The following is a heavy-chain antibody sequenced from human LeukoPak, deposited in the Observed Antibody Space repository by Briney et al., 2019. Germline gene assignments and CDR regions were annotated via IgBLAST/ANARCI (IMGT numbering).Heavy chain of an antibody. Sequence: ASVKVSCKASGYTFTGYYMHWVRQAPGQGLEWMGWINPNSGLANYAQRFQVRVTMTRDTPISTAYMEVSRLRSDDTAVYYCARGEMSTITIDCWGQGTLVTVSS. CDR1: GYTFTGYY. V-gene: IGHV1-2*02. D-gene: IGHD5-24*01. CDR2: INPNSGLA. CDR3: ARGEMSTITIDC. J-gene: IGHJ4*02.